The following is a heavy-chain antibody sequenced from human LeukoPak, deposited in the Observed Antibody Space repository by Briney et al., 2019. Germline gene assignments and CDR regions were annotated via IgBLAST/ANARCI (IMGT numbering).Heavy chain of an antibody. CDR2: IRYDGSNK. CDR3: ARREDLVGVTTSAFDY. Sequence: GGSLRLSCVASGFSFSSFGMHWVRQAPGKGLEWVAFIRYDGSNKYYADSVKGRFTISRDNSKNTLYLQMSSLRPEDTAVYYCARREDLVGVTTSAFDYWGQGTLVTVSS. V-gene: IGHV3-30*02. CDR1: GFSFSSFG. D-gene: IGHD1-26*01. J-gene: IGHJ4*02.